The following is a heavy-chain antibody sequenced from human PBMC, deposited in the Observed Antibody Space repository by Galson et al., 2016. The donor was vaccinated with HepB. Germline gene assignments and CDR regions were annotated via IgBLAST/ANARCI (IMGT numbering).Heavy chain of an antibody. CDR2: INGGTGNT. Sequence: SLRLSCAASGFTFSSYAMTWVRQAPGKGLEWVSTINGGTGNTYYADSVKGRFTISRDDSQSTLYLHMNSLSGEDTAVYYCAKDSTPLHWFDSWGQGTLVTVSS. J-gene: IGHJ5*01. CDR1: GFTFSSYA. CDR3: AKDSTPLHWFDS. V-gene: IGHV3-23*01.